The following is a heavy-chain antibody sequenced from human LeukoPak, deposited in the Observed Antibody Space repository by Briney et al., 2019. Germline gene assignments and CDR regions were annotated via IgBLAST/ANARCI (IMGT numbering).Heavy chain of an antibody. CDR2: IWYDGSNR. CDR1: GFTFRGNG. D-gene: IGHD4-17*01. V-gene: IGHV3-33*01. CDR3: ARDQGTSVTAMVGGHFDY. J-gene: IGHJ4*02. Sequence: GRSLRLSCAASGFTFRGNGMHWVRQAPGKELEWVAIIWYDGSNRYYADSVKGRFTISRDNSKNTLFLQMNSLTAEDTAVYYCARDQGTSVTAMVGGHFDYWGPGTLVTVSS.